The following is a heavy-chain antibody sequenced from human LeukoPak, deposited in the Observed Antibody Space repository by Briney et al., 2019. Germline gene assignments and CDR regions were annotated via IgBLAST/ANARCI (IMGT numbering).Heavy chain of an antibody. V-gene: IGHV3-30*02. D-gene: IGHD3-10*01. J-gene: IGHJ4*02. Sequence: GGSLRLSCAASGFTFSSYDMHWVRQAPGKGLEWVAFIRYDGSNKYYADSVKGRFTISRDNSKNTLYLQMNSLRAEDTAVYYCAKDRGVRYEPYWDYWGQGTLVTVSS. CDR3: AKDRGVRYEPYWDY. CDR2: IRYDGSNK. CDR1: GFTFSSYD.